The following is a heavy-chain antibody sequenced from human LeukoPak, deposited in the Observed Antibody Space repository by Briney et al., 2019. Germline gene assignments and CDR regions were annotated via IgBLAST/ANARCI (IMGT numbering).Heavy chain of an antibody. CDR2: ISAYNGNT. CDR1: GYTFTSYG. V-gene: IGHV1-18*01. Sequence: GASVKVSCKASGYTFTSYGISWVRQAPGQGLEWMGWISAYNGNTNYAQKLQGRVNMTTDTSTSTAYMELRSLRSDDTAVYYCARPKSRDGYKFFDYWGQGTLVTVSS. J-gene: IGHJ4*02. CDR3: ARPKSRDGYKFFDY. D-gene: IGHD5-24*01.